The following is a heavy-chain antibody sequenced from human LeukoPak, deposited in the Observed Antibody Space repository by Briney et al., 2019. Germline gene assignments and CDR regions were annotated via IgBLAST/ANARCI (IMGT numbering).Heavy chain of an antibody. CDR2: ISYDGSNK. CDR1: GFTFSSYA. CDR3: AKEGVYYGSGSYYIPEYFQH. J-gene: IGHJ1*01. Sequence: GRSLRLSCAASGFTFSSYAMHWVRQAPGKGLEWVAVISYDGSNKYYADSVKGRFTISRDNSKNTLYLQMNSLRAEDTAVYYCAKEGVYYGSGSYYIPEYFQHWGQGTLVTVSS. D-gene: IGHD3-10*01. V-gene: IGHV3-30*04.